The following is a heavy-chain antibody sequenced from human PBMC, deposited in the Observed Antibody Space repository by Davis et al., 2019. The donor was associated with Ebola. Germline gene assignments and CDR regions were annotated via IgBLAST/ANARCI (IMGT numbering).Heavy chain of an antibody. D-gene: IGHD3-10*01. CDR1: GYTFTSYA. J-gene: IGHJ5*02. CDR2: INAGNGNT. CDR3: ARVGGGQFVGWFDP. V-gene: IGHV1-3*01. Sequence: AASVKVSCKASGYTFTSYAMHWVRQAPGQRLEWMGWINAGNGNTKYSQKFQGRVTITADKSTSTAYMELSSLRSEDTAVYYCARVGGGQFVGWFDPWGQGTLVTVSS.